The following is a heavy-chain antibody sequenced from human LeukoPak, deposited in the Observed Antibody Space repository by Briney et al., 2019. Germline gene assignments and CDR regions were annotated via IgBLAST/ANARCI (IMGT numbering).Heavy chain of an antibody. Sequence: GGSLRLSCAASGFTSGVTFSDSAMCWVRQAPGKGLEWVSAMTEGPGRKLYADSVKGRFTISRDNSKNTVNLQMNGPRVEDTAVYYCAKLSGSYYLPLDYWGQGTLVTVSS. V-gene: IGHV3-23*01. D-gene: IGHD1-26*01. J-gene: IGHJ4*02. CDR3: AKLSGSYYLPLDY. CDR2: MTEGPGRK. CDR1: GFTSGVTFSDSA.